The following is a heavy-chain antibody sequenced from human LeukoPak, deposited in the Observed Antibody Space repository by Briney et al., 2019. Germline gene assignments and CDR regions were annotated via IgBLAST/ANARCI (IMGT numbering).Heavy chain of an antibody. CDR2: ISGSGGST. CDR3: ANDGAYYDSSTDAFDI. V-gene: IGHV3-23*01. D-gene: IGHD3-22*01. J-gene: IGHJ3*02. CDR1: GFTFSSYA. Sequence: GGSLRLSCAVSGFTFSSYAMSWVRQAPGKGMEWVSDISGSGGSTYYADSVKGRFTISRDNSKNTLYLQMYSLRAEDTAVYYCANDGAYYDSSTDAFDIWGQGTMVTVSS.